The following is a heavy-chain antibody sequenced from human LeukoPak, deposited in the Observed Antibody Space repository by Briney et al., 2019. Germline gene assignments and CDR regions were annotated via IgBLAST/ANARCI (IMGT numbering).Heavy chain of an antibody. CDR1: GFTFSSYA. J-gene: IGHJ1*01. V-gene: IGHV3-30-3*01. Sequence: GGSLRLSCAASGFTFSSYAMHWVRQAPGKGLEWVAVISYDGSNKYYADSVKGRFTISRDNSKNTLYLQMNSLRVEDTAVYYCARGGGRHVEHWGQGTLVTVSS. CDR3: ARGGGRHVEH. D-gene: IGHD3-16*01. CDR2: ISYDGSNK.